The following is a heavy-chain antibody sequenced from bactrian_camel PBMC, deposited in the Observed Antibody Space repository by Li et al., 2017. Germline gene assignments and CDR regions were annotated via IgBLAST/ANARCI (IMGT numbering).Heavy chain of an antibody. D-gene: IGHD6*01. CDR1: GFTFSVYW. Sequence: HVQLVESGGGLVQPGGSLRLSCAASGFTFSVYWMTWVRQAPGKELEWVSSITGGGGTTNYADSVKGRFTISRDSAKKILYLQLNNLKTEETAMCYCAATFWPYGGGCLQRPNKYSAWGQGTQVTVS. V-gene: IGHV3S1*01. CDR2: ITGGGGTT. CDR3: AATFWPYGGGCLQRPNKYSA. J-gene: IGHJ6*01.